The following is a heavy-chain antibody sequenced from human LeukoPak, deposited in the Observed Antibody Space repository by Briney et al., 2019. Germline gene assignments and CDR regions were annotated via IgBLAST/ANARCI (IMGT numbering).Heavy chain of an antibody. V-gene: IGHV1-24*01. CDR1: GYTLTELS. CDR2: FDPEDGET. D-gene: IGHD3-22*01. CDR3: ATASLSSYYDSSGSAGVVDY. Sequence: ASVKVSCKVSGYTLTELSMHWVRQAPGKGLEWMGGFDPEDGETIYAQKFQGRVTMTEDTSTDTAYMELSSLRSEDTAVYHCATASLSSYYDSSGSAGVVDYWGQGTLVTVSS. J-gene: IGHJ4*02.